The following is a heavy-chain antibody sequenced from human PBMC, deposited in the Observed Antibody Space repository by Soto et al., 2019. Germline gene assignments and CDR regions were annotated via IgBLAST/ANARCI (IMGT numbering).Heavy chain of an antibody. Sequence: ASVKVSCKASGYTFTSYAMHWVRQAPGQRLEWMGWINAGNGNTKYSQKFQGRVTITRDTSASTAYMELSSLRSEDTAVYYCAKDYYDSSGYYPPALLYDYWGQGTLVTVSS. D-gene: IGHD3-22*01. CDR2: INAGNGNT. J-gene: IGHJ4*02. V-gene: IGHV1-3*01. CDR1: GYTFTSYA. CDR3: AKDYYDSSGYYPPALLYDY.